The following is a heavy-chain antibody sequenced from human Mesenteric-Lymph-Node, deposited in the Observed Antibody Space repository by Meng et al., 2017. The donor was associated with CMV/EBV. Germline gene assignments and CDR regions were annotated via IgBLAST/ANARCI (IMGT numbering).Heavy chain of an antibody. CDR2: IKEDGSEK. J-gene: IGHJ4*02. CDR3: ARDPWGSYFDF. Sequence: GGSLRLSCAASGFTFSNYWMNWVRQAPGKGLEWVANIKEDGSEKNYVDSVKGRFTISRDNAKNSLFLQMNSLRADDTAVYYCARDPWGSYFDFWGQGTLVTVSS. D-gene: IGHD3-16*01. CDR1: GFTFSNYW. V-gene: IGHV3-7*01.